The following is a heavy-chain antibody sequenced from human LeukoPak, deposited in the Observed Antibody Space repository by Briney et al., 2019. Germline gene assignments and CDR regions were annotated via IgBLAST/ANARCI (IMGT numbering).Heavy chain of an antibody. CDR2: IYYSGST. D-gene: IGHD6-13*01. CDR3: ARRGSSWLYYFDY. Sequence: PSETLSLTCTVSGGSISSYYWSWIRQPPGKGLEWIGYIYYSGSTNYNPSLKSRVTISVDTSKNQFSLKLSSVTAADTAVYYCARRGSSWLYYFDYWGQGALVTVSS. V-gene: IGHV4-59*08. J-gene: IGHJ4*02. CDR1: GGSISSYY.